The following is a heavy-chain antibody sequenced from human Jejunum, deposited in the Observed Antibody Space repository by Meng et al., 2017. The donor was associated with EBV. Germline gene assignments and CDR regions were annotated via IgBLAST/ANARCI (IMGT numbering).Heavy chain of an antibody. J-gene: IGHJ4*02. D-gene: IGHD5-24*01. Sequence: QGELQGPGPGLWKPSRTVYLTSPVSGGSISTDNWWSWVRQPPGKGLEYIGEIHHSGSTKYNPSLKSRVTISVDKSNNHFSLKLSSVTAADTAVYYCARDRGVEDYWGQGTLVTVSS. CDR2: IHHSGST. V-gene: IGHV4-4*02. CDR1: GGSISTDNW. CDR3: ARDRGVEDY.